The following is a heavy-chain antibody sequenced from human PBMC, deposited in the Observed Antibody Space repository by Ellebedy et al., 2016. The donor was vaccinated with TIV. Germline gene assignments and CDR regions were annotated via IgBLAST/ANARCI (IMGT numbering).Heavy chain of an antibody. CDR3: ARGGFGGLPYYFDY. D-gene: IGHD3-16*01. CDR2: LYYSGST. CDR1: GGSISSNNYY. V-gene: IGHV4-39*07. J-gene: IGHJ4*02. Sequence: SETLSLXXSVSGGSISSNNYYWGWIRQPPGKGLEWIGGLYYSGSTYYNPSLKSRVTISVDTSKNQFSLRLSSVTAADTAVYYCARGGFGGLPYYFDYWGQGTLVTVSS.